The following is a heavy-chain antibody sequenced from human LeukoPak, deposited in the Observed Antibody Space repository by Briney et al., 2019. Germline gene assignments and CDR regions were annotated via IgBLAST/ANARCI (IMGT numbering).Heavy chain of an antibody. CDR1: GGSFSGYY. Sequence: PSETLSLTCAVYGGSFSGYYWSWIRQPPGKGLEWTGEINHSGSTNYNPSLKSRVTISVDTSKNQFSLKLSSVTAADAAVYYCARGLLFDDYVWGSYRLAWFDPWGQGTLVTVSS. D-gene: IGHD3-16*02. V-gene: IGHV4-34*01. CDR2: INHSGST. J-gene: IGHJ5*02. CDR3: ARGLLFDDYVWGSYRLAWFDP.